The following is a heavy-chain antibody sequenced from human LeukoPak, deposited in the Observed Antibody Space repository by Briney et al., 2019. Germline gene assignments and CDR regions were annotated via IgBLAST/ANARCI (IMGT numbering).Heavy chain of an antibody. J-gene: IGHJ4*02. CDR3: ARSYYYDYRQIDY. V-gene: IGHV4-39*01. CDR2: IYYSGST. Sequence: SETLSLTCTVSGDSISTSSYYWGWIRQPPGKGLEWLGSIYYSGSTYDNPSLKSRVTISVDTSKNQFSLNLYSVTAADTAVFYCARSYYYDYRQIDYWGQGTLVTVSS. CDR1: GDSISTSSYY. D-gene: IGHD3-22*01.